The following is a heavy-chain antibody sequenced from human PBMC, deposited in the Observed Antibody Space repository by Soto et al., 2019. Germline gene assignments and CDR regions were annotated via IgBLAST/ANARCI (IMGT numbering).Heavy chain of an antibody. CDR2: INGGNGDT. J-gene: IGHJ4*02. V-gene: IGHV1-3*01. CDR3: ARGYCSSTSCQYYFDF. D-gene: IGHD2-2*01. Sequence: ASVKVSCKASGYTFTGYAIHWVRQAPGQRHEWMGWINGGNGDTKYSQKFQGRVTITRDTSASTAYMELTSLGSEDTAVYHCARGYCSSTSCQYYFDFWGQGTLVTVSS. CDR1: GYTFTGYA.